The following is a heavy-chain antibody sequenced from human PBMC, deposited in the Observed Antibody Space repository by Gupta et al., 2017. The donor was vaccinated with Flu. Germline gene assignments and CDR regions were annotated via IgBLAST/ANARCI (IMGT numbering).Heavy chain of an antibody. V-gene: IGHV3-48*03. CDR3: TRYVAGPDY. CDR2: ISSSGRTI. D-gene: IGHD6-19*01. CDR1: GFTFSNYE. J-gene: IGHJ4*02. Sequence: EVQLVESGGGLVQPGGSLRLSCAASGFTFSNYEMNWVRQAPGKGPEWVSYISSSGRTIYYADSVKGRFTISRDNAKNSLYLQMNSLRAEDTAVYYCTRYVAGPDYWGQGTLVTVSS.